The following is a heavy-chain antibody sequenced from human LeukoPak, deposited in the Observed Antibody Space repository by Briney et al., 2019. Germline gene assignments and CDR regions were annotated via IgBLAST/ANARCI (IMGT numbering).Heavy chain of an antibody. J-gene: IGHJ4*02. Sequence: ASVKVSCKASGYTFTGYYMHWVRQAPGQGLEWMGWINPNSGGTNYAQKFQGRVTMTRDTSISTAYMELSRLRSDDTAVYYCARDPDYGGNSGPFDYWGQGTLVTVSS. CDR3: ARDPDYGGNSGPFDY. CDR2: INPNSGGT. CDR1: GYTFTGYY. D-gene: IGHD4-23*01. V-gene: IGHV1-2*02.